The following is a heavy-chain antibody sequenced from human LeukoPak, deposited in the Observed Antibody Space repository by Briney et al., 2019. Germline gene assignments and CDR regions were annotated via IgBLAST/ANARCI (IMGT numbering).Heavy chain of an antibody. J-gene: IGHJ4*02. CDR2: IYPGDSDT. Sequence: GEALQISCKGSGYSFTSYWIGWVRRMPGKGLEWRGVIYPGDSDTRYSPSFQGQVTISADESISTAYLQWSSLKASDTAMYYCARRYYGSGSSYMADFDYWGQGTLVTVSS. V-gene: IGHV5-51*01. CDR3: ARRYYGSGSSYMADFDY. CDR1: GYSFTSYW. D-gene: IGHD3-10*01.